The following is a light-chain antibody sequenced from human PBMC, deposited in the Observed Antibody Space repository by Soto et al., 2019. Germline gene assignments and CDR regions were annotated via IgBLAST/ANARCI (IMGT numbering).Light chain of an antibody. Sequence: EIVLTQSPGTLSLSPGERATLSCRASQSVSSSYLAWYQQKPGQAPRLLIYDASNRATGIPARFSGSGSGTDFTLTISSLEPEDFAVYYCQQRSNWPSWTFGQGTRWIS. J-gene: IGKJ1*01. CDR3: QQRSNWPSWT. V-gene: IGKV3D-20*02. CDR2: DAS. CDR1: QSVSSSY.